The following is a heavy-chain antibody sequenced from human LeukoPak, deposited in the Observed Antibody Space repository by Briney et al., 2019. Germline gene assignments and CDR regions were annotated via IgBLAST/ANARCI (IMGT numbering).Heavy chain of an antibody. D-gene: IGHD2-15*01. J-gene: IGHJ4*02. V-gene: IGHV3-74*01. CDR2: INLDGSKT. CDR3: ARVSTGSSSYDY. CDR1: GFTFSRDW. Sequence: GGSLRLSCAASGFTFSRDWMLWVRQAPRKGLVWVSRINLDGSKTNYADSVKGRFTISRDNAKNTVYLQMSSLRADDTAVYYCARVSTGSSSYDYWGQGTLVTVSS.